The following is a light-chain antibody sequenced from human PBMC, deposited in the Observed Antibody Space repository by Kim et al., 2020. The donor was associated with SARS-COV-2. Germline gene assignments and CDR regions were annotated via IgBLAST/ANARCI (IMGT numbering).Light chain of an antibody. J-gene: IGLJ3*02. CDR3: AADHGRGTDFVWV. V-gene: IGLV9-49*03. Sequence: QPVLTQAPSASASLGASVTLTCSLSSGFSDYKVDWYQQRPGKGPRFVMRVGPDGIVGSKGDGIPDRFSVLASGLNRTLTIKNIQQEDESDFHCAADHGRGTDFVWVFGGGTQLTVL. CDR1: SGFSDYK. CDR2: VGPDGIVG.